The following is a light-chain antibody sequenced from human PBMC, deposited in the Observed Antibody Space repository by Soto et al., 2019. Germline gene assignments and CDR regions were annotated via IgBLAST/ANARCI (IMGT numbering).Light chain of an antibody. J-gene: IGKJ3*01. CDR3: QKTYSTPFT. CDR1: QTISNY. V-gene: IGKV1-39*01. Sequence: DIQMTQSPSSLSASVGARVTITCRASQTISNYLNWYQEKPGKAPKLLIYAASNLQSGVPSRFSGSGSGTDFTLTITNLQPEDFATYYCQKTYSTPFTFGPGTIVDVK. CDR2: AAS.